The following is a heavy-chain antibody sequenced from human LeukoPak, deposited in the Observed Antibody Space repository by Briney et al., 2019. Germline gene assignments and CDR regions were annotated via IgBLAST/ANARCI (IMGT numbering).Heavy chain of an antibody. CDR1: GYTLTDLS. Sequence: RASVKVSCKVSGYTLTDLSMHWVRQAPGKGLEWMGGFDPEDGETIYAQKFQGRVTMTEDTSTDTAYMELSSLRSEDPAVYYCATDLGRIGGFIDPFDYWGQGTLVTVSS. V-gene: IGHV1-24*01. J-gene: IGHJ4*02. D-gene: IGHD3-16*02. CDR3: ATDLGRIGGFIDPFDY. CDR2: FDPEDGET.